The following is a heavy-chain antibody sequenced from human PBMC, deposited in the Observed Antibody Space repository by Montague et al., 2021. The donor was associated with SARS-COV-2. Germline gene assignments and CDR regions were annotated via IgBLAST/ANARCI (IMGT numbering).Heavy chain of an antibody. J-gene: IGHJ3*02. D-gene: IGHD2-15*01. CDR3: VRERECSGGSCYGPDDDAFDI. V-gene: IGHV4-34*01. CDR1: GGSFNGYY. Sequence: SETLSLTCAVYGGSFNGYYWNWIRQPPGKGLEWIGEISDIGSTTYNPSLESRLTTSVDRSKNQSSLRLTSVTAADTAVYYCVRERECSGGSCYGPDDDAFDIWGQGTVVTVSS. CDR2: ISDIGST.